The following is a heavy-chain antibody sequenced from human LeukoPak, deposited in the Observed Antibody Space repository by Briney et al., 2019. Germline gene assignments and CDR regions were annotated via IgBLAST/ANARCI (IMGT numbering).Heavy chain of an antibody. CDR1: GFTFNNFA. CDR3: ARGRYGSGIYYFDY. D-gene: IGHD3-10*01. CDR2: ISGSGSSI. Sequence: PGGSLRLSCAASGFTFNNFAMSWVRQAPGKGLEWVSAISGSGSSIYYADSVKGPLTLSRDTSKSTLYLQMSSLRAEDTAIYYCARGRYGSGIYYFDYWGQGTLVTVSS. V-gene: IGHV3-23*01. J-gene: IGHJ4*02.